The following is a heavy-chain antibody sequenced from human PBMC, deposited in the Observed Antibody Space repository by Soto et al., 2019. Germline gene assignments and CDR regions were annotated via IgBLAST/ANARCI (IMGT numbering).Heavy chain of an antibody. J-gene: IGHJ6*02. CDR1: EVNSVNHS. CDR2: ISGSGDYT. D-gene: IGHD1-1*01. V-gene: IGHV3-23*01. CDR3: AKDQFPQAGIWNGPGRYGMDV. Sequence: PVGFIRLCYTGAEVNSVNHSMSWISQKQGKGLEWVSGISGSGDYTDYADSVRGRFIISRDNSKNTLYLQLTGLRAEDTAIYYCAKDQFPQAGIWNGPGRYGMDVCGPGTTVSGSS.